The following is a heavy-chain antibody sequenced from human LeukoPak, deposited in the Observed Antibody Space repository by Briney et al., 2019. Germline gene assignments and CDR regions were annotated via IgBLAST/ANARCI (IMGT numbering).Heavy chain of an antibody. J-gene: IGHJ4*02. CDR1: GYTFTGYY. Sequence: ASVKVSCKASGYTFTGYYMHWVRQAPGQGLVWMGWINPNSGGTNYAQKFQGRVTMTRDTSISTAYMELSRLRSDDTAVYYCARGNIVATTQDYWGQGTLVTVSS. D-gene: IGHD5-12*01. V-gene: IGHV1-2*02. CDR3: ARGNIVATTQDY. CDR2: INPNSGGT.